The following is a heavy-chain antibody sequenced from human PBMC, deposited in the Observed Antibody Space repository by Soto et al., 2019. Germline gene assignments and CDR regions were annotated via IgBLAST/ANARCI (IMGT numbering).Heavy chain of an antibody. J-gene: IGHJ6*02. CDR3: ARADIGTYGMAV. Sequence: QVPLVESGGGVVQPGKSLRLACVASGFTFSSHGMHWVRQAPGKGLEWVAVIWYDGSKQEYADSVKGRFTISRDNSKNTVYLQMSSLRAEDTAVYYCARADIGTYGMAVWGQGTTVTVSS. CDR2: IWYDGSKQ. V-gene: IGHV3-33*01. CDR1: GFTFSSHG. D-gene: IGHD2-15*01.